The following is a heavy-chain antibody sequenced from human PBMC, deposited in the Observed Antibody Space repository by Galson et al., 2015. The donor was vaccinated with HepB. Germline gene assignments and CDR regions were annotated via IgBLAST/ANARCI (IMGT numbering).Heavy chain of an antibody. V-gene: IGHV3-9*01. J-gene: IGHJ4*02. CDR3: AKDNLAAPGTENYFDY. D-gene: IGHD6-13*01. CDR1: GFTFDDYA. CDR2: ISWNSGNI. Sequence: SLRLSCAASGFTFDDYAMHWVRQPPGKGLEWVSGISWNSGNIGYADSVKGRFTISRDNAKNSLYLQMNSLRAEDTALYYCAKDNLAAPGTENYFDYWGQGTLVTVSS.